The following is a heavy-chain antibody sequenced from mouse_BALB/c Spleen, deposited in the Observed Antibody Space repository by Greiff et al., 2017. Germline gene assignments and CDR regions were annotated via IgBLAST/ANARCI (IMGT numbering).Heavy chain of an antibody. CDR1: GYTFTSYY. J-gene: IGHJ2*01. D-gene: IGHD4-1*01. CDR2: IYPGNVNT. V-gene: IGHV1S56*01. Sequence: QVQLKESGPELVKPGASVRISCKASGYTFTSYYIHWVKQRPGQGLEWIGWIYPGNVNTKYNEKFKGKATLTADKSSSTAYMQLSSLTSEDSAVYFCAREELTGTFFDYWGQGTTLTVSS. CDR3: AREELTGTFFDY.